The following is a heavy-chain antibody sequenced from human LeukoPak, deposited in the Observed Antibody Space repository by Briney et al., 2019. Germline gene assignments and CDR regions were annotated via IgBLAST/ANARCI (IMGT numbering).Heavy chain of an antibody. CDR3: AKAPPPYCSGGSCFDAFDI. J-gene: IGHJ3*02. Sequence: GGSLRLSCAASGFTFDGYGMTWVRQAPGKGLEWVSGISHSGGTTYYADSVKGRFTISRDNSKNTLYLQMNSLRAEDTALYYCAKAPPPYCSGGSCFDAFDIWGQGTMVTVSS. CDR2: ISHSGGTT. V-gene: IGHV3-23*01. D-gene: IGHD2-15*01. CDR1: GFTFDGYG.